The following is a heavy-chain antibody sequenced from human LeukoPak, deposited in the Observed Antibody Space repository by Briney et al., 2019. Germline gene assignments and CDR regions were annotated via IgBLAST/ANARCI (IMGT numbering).Heavy chain of an antibody. D-gene: IGHD3-10*01. CDR2: ISAYNGNT. CDR3: ARVMTYYYGSGSSLVDY. Sequence: ASVKVSCKASGYTFTSYGISWVRQAPGQGLEWMGWISAYNGNTNYAQKLQGRVTMTTDTSTSTAYMELRSLRSDDTAVYYCARVMTYYYGSGSSLVDYWGQGTLVTVSS. J-gene: IGHJ4*02. V-gene: IGHV1-18*01. CDR1: GYTFTSYG.